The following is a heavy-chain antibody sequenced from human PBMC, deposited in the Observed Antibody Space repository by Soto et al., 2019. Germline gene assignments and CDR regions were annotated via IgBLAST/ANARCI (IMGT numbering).Heavy chain of an antibody. CDR2: ISSDGSNK. Sequence: PGGSLRLSCADSGFTFSDYNIHWVRQAPGKGLEWVVDISSDGSNKFYADSVKGRFTISRDNSKKTVYLQMNSLRAEDTAVYYCARGDSSGWYVIDYWGQGTLVTVSS. CDR1: GFTFSDYN. V-gene: IGHV3-30-3*01. CDR3: ARGDSSGWYVIDY. D-gene: IGHD6-19*01. J-gene: IGHJ4*02.